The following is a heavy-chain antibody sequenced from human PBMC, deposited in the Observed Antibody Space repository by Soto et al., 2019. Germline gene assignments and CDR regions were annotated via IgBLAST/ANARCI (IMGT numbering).Heavy chain of an antibody. CDR3: ARAIEDSSGWYPWFDP. Sequence: PSETLSLTRPVSGGSISRGGYYWSWIRQHPGKGLEWIGYIYYSGSTYYNPSLKSRVTISVDTSKNQFSLKLSSVTAADTAVYYCARAIEDSSGWYPWFDPWGQGTLVTVSS. CDR1: GGSISRGGYY. D-gene: IGHD6-19*01. CDR2: IYYSGST. V-gene: IGHV4-31*03. J-gene: IGHJ5*02.